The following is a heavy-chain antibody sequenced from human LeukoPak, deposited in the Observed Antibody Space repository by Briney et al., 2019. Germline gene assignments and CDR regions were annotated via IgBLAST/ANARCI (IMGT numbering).Heavy chain of an antibody. CDR2: INWNGGST. CDR3: ARYSGDEYYYDSSGYYPGYFDY. V-gene: IGHV3-20*01. D-gene: IGHD3-22*01. CDR1: GFTFDDYG. J-gene: IGHJ4*02. Sequence: GGSLRLSCAASGFTFDDYGMSWVRQAPGKGLEWVSGINWNGGSTGYADSVKGRFTISRDNAKNSLYLQMNSLRAEDTALYHCARYSGDEYYYDSSGYYPGYFDYWGQGTLVTVSS.